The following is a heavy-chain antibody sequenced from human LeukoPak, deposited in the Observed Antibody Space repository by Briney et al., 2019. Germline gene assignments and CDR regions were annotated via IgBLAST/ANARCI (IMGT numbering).Heavy chain of an antibody. D-gene: IGHD1-26*01. CDR1: ELTFDDYA. CDR2: IIWNSDSI. V-gene: IGHV3-9*01. J-gene: IGHJ4*02. Sequence: HAGGSLRLSCAASELTFDDYAMHWFRQAPGKGLDWVSVIIWNSDSIGYADSVKGRFTISRDNAKNSLYLQMNSLRAEDTALYYCAKDISVGATPYYFDYWGQGTLVTVSS. CDR3: AKDISVGATPYYFDY.